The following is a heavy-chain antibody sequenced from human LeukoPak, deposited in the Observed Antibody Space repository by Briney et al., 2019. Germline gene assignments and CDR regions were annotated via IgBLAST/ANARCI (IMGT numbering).Heavy chain of an antibody. Sequence: ASVKVSCKASGYTFTSYGISWVRQAPGQGLEWMGGIIPIFGTANYAQKFQGRVTITADKSTSTAYMELSSLRSEDTAVYYCARSVLRFLEWSNPSRPLPNYFDYWGQGTLVTVSS. V-gene: IGHV1-69*06. CDR2: IIPIFGTA. CDR3: ARSVLRFLEWSNPSRPLPNYFDY. J-gene: IGHJ4*02. CDR1: GYTFTSYG. D-gene: IGHD3-3*01.